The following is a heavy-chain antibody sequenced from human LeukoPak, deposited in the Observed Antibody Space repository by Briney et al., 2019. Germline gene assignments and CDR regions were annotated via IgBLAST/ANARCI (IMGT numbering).Heavy chain of an antibody. Sequence: SETLSLTCTVSGYSISSGYYWGWIRQPPGKGLEWIGSIYHSGSTHYNPSLKSRVTISVDTSKNQFSLKLSSVTAADTAVYYCARERGRYSYGRYFDYWGQGTLVTVSS. D-gene: IGHD5-18*01. V-gene: IGHV4-38-2*02. CDR1: GYSISSGYY. CDR3: ARERGRYSYGRYFDY. J-gene: IGHJ4*02. CDR2: IYHSGST.